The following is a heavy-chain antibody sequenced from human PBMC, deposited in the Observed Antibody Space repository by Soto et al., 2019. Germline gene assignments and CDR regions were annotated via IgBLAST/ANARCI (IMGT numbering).Heavy chain of an antibody. CDR1: GGSFGGYY. CDR2: INHSGST. D-gene: IGHD6-13*01. V-gene: IGHV4-34*01. Sequence: SETLSLTCAVYGGSFGGYYWSWIRQPPGKGLEWIGEINHSGSTNNNPSLKSRVTISVDTSKNQFSLKLSSVTAADTAVYYCARGLRSWTYYFDYWGQGTLVTVSS. CDR3: ARGLRSWTYYFDY. J-gene: IGHJ4*02.